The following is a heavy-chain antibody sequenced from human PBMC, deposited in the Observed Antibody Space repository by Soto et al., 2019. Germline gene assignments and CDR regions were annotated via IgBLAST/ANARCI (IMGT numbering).Heavy chain of an antibody. Sequence: GESLKISCKGSGYSFTSYWIGWVRQMPGKGLEWLGIIYPGDSDTRSSPSFQGQVTISADKSISTAYLQCSSLKASDTAMYDCARPENVHTDPTPPFYHNAMDVWGQGTTVTVSS. V-gene: IGHV5-51*01. CDR3: ARPENVHTDPTPPFYHNAMDV. D-gene: IGHD3-3*02. CDR2: IYPGDSDT. CDR1: GYSFTSYW. J-gene: IGHJ6*02.